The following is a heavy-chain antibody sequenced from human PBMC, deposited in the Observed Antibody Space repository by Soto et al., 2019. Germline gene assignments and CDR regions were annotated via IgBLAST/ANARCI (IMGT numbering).Heavy chain of an antibody. CDR3: ASYANYNHY. J-gene: IGHJ4*02. CDR1: GGSISSYY. CDR2: VYYSGST. Sequence: TLSLTCTVSGGSISSYYWSWIRQPPGKGLEWIGYVYYSGSTNYNPSLKSRVTISVDTSKNQFSLKLSSVTAADTAVYYCASYANYNHYWGQGTLVTVSS. V-gene: IGHV4-59*01. D-gene: IGHD4-4*01.